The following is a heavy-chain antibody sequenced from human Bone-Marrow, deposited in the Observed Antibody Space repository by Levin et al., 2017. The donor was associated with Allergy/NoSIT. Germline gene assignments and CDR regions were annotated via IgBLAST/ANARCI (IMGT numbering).Heavy chain of an antibody. D-gene: IGHD6-13*01. Sequence: GGSLRLSCTTSGFPFGDYAMSWFRQAPGEAPEWLGYIKSERKGGSTKYSESLEDRLTISRDDSMGTAYLQLESLKAEDTGVHYCALGGAALAWGQGTQVTVSS. V-gene: IGHV3-49*03. J-gene: IGHJ5*02. CDR1: GFPFGDYA. CDR2: IKSERKGGST. CDR3: ALGGAALA.